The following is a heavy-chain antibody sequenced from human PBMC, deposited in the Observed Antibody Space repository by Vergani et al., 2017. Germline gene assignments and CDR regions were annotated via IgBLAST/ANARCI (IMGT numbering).Heavy chain of an antibody. CDR2: IIPNLGIA. D-gene: IGHD6-13*01. J-gene: IGHJ4*02. CDR1: GGTFSSYA. Sequence: QVQLVQSGAEVKKPGSSVKVSCKASGGTFSSYAISWVRPAPGQGLEWMGRIIPNLGIANYAQKFQGRVTITADKSTGTAYMELSSLRSEDTAVYYCAGDAGQQLAQNQAGQKLGLGYWGQGTLVTVSS. V-gene: IGHV1-69*04. CDR3: AGDAGQQLAQNQAGQKLGLGY.